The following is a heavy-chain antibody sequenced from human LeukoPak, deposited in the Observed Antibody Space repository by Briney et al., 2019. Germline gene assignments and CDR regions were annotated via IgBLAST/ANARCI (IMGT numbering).Heavy chain of an antibody. V-gene: IGHV3-48*02. Sequence: GGSLRLSCAASGFTFSTYRMNWVRQAPGKGLEWLSYINTDSSTIYYTDSLKGRFTISRDTTKNSLYLQMNSLRDEDTAVYYCARVTSTSGPTFDYWGQGTLVTVSS. CDR3: ARVTSTSGPTFDY. CDR2: INTDSSTI. J-gene: IGHJ4*02. D-gene: IGHD6-19*01. CDR1: GFTFSTYR.